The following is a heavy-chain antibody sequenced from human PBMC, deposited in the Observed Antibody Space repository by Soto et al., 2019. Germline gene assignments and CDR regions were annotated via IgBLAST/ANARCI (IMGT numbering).Heavy chain of an antibody. D-gene: IGHD3-10*01. CDR3: ARGLILWFGEFSRRGGYYYYMDV. CDR2: INDSGNI. J-gene: IGHJ6*03. V-gene: IGHV4-34*01. CDR1: GGSFSGYQ. Sequence: QVQLQQWGAGLLKPSETLSLTCAVYGGSFSGYQWTWIRQTPGKRLEWIGEINDSGNINYNPSLKSRVTILVDTPKTQISLKLSSVTAADTAVYSCARGLILWFGEFSRRGGYYYYMDVWGKGTTVTVSS.